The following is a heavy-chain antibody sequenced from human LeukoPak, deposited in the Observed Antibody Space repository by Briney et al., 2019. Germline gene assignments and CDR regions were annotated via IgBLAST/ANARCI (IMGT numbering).Heavy chain of an antibody. CDR3: ARQGYYGSGSYLGFFDY. J-gene: IGHJ4*02. V-gene: IGHV4-34*01. CDR1: GGSFSGYY. D-gene: IGHD3-10*01. CDR2: INHSGST. Sequence: SETLSLTCAVYGGSFSGYYWSWIRQPPGKGLEWIGEINHSGSTNYNPSLKSRVTISVDTSKNQFSLKLSSVTAADTAVYYCARQGYYGSGSYLGFFDYWGQGALVTVSS.